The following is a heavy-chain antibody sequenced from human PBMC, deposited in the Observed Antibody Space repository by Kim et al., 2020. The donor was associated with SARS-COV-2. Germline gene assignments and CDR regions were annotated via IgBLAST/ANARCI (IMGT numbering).Heavy chain of an antibody. Sequence: SVKVSCKASGGTFSSYAISWVRQAPGQGLEWMGGIIPIFGTANYAQKFQGRVTITADESTSTAYMELSSLRSEDTAVYYCASSGAGARTVTTHFDYWGQGTLVTVSS. CDR2: IIPIFGTA. D-gene: IGHD4-17*01. J-gene: IGHJ4*02. V-gene: IGHV1-69*13. CDR3: ASSGAGARTVTTHFDY. CDR1: GGTFSSYA.